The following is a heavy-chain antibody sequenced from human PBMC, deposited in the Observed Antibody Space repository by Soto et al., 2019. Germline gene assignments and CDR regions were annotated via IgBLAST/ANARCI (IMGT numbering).Heavy chain of an antibody. CDR3: AKVGNYYESDVSWYFEL. CDR2: ITGSGGYT. J-gene: IGHJ2*01. V-gene: IGHV3-23*01. CDR1: GFTFSNYA. D-gene: IGHD3-22*01. Sequence: EVQLLESGGALVQPGGSLRLSCAASGFTFSNYAMTWVRQAPGKGLEWVSAITGSGGYTNYVDSVKGRFTISRDNSKNTLYLQMNSLTAVDTAVYYCAKVGNYYESDVSWYFELWGRGTLVTVSS.